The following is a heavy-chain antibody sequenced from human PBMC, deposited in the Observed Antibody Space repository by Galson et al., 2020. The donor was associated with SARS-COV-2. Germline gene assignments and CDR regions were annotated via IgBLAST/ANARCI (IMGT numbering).Heavy chain of an antibody. CDR1: GASISSTPYY. CDR2: IYRTGST. Sequence: SETLSLTCSVSGASISSTPYYWGWIRQSPGKGLEWIGCIYRTGSTYYNPSLTSRPSMSIDTSRNEFSLNLEFVTAADTAIYYCARDRAAFSGSYRGVDYWSQGTLVTVSS. J-gene: IGHJ4*02. CDR3: ARDRAAFSGSYRGVDY. V-gene: IGHV4-39*07. D-gene: IGHD1-26*01.